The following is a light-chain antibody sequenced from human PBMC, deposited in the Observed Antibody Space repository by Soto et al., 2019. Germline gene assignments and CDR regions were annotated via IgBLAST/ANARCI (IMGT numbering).Light chain of an antibody. CDR3: QHYNSYSEA. J-gene: IGKJ1*01. CDR1: QTISSW. CDR2: KAS. V-gene: IGKV1-5*03. Sequence: DIHITQSPSTLSLSLGDRVTITCLASQTISSWLAWYQQKPGKAPKLLIYKASTLKSGVPSRFSGSGSGTEFTLTISSLQPDDFATYYCQHYNSYSEAFGQGTKVDIK.